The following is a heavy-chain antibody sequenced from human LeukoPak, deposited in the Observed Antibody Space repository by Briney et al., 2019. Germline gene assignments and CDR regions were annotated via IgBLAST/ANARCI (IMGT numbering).Heavy chain of an antibody. CDR3: AREVGR. CDR1: GYSISSGYY. J-gene: IGHJ4*02. CDR2: IYHSGST. Sequence: SGTLSLTCTVSGYSISSGYYWGWIRQPPGKGLEWIGSIYHSGSTYYNPSLKSRVTISVDTSKNQFSLKLSSVTAADTAVYYCAREVGRWGQGTLVTVSS. V-gene: IGHV4-38-2*02.